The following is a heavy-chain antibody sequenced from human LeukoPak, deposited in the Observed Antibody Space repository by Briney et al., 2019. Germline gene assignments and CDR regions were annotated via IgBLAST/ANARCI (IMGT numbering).Heavy chain of an antibody. CDR1: GFTFSNYG. D-gene: IGHD3-10*01. CDR3: AKDGSRSMVRGAIPGGVDY. V-gene: IGHV3-33*03. Sequence: SGGSLRLSCAASGFTFSNYGMHWVRQAPGKGLEWVALIWYDGSNKYYADSVKGRFTISRDNSMNTLYLQMNSLRAEDTAVYYCAKDGSRSMVRGAIPGGVDYWGQGTLVTVSS. CDR2: IWYDGSNK. J-gene: IGHJ4*02.